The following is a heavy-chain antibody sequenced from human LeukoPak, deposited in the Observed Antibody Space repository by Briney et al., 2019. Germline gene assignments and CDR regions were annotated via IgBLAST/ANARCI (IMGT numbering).Heavy chain of an antibody. CDR3: VREDLGVDY. V-gene: IGHV3-53*01. D-gene: IGHD3-3*01. CDR2: LYVNENR. Sequence: GGSLRLSCAASGFTFSSYAMHWVRQAPGKGLEWISILYVNENRYYADSVKGRFIISRDTSKNTLYLQMNSLRAEDTAMYYCVREDLGVDYWGQGTLVTVSS. J-gene: IGHJ4*02. CDR1: GFTFSSYA.